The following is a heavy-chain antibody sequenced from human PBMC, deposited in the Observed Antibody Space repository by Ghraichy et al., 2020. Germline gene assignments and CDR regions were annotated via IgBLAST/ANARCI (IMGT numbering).Heavy chain of an antibody. CDR2: ISVSGTTT. CDR3: ARDRARPSTIRYYYGAGSFMS. J-gene: IGHJ5*02. CDR1: GFTFTDHY. V-gene: IGHV3-11*01. Sequence: GGSLRLSCAASGFTFTDHYMHWIRQSPRRGLEWVAFISVSGTTTRYADSLQGRITISRDNDKDSVYLELNSLRVEDSAVYFCARDRARPSTIRYYYGAGSFMSWGQGTLVSVSP. D-gene: IGHD3-10*01.